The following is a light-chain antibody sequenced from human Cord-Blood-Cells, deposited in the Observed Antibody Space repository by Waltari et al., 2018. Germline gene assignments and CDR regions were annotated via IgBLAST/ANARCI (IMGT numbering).Light chain of an antibody. V-gene: IGLV3-27*01. J-gene: IGLJ3*02. CDR2: KDS. CDR3: YSAADNNRGV. CDR1: VLAKKY. Sequence: SYELTQPSSVSVSPGQTARITCSGDVLAKKYARWFQQKPGQAAVLVIYKDSERHSGIPERFSGSSSGTTVTLSSSGAQVEDEADYYCYSAADNNRGVFGGGTKLTVL.